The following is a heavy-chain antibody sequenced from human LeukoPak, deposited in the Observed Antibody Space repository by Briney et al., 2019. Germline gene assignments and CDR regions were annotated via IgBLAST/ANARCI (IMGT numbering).Heavy chain of an antibody. D-gene: IGHD2-15*01. CDR1: GFTFSSYG. Sequence: GGSLRLSCAASGFTFSSYGMHWVRQAPGKGLEWVAFIRYGGSNKYYADSVKGRFTISRDNSKNTLYLQMNSLRAEDTAVYYCARDPSCSGGSCRDGYFDYWGQGTLVAVSS. CDR2: IRYGGSNK. V-gene: IGHV3-30*02. J-gene: IGHJ4*02. CDR3: ARDPSCSGGSCRDGYFDY.